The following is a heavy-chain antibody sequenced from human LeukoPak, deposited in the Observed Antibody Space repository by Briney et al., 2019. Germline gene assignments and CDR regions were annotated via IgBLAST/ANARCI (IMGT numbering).Heavy chain of an antibody. CDR3: ARTYYSSSYFDY. Sequence: SETLSLTCAVYGGSFSGYCWSWIRQPPGKGLEWIGEINHSGSTNYNPSLKSRVTISVDTSKNQFSLKLSSVTAADTAVYYCARTYYSSSYFDYWGQGTLVTVSS. CDR1: GGSFSGYC. V-gene: IGHV4-34*01. J-gene: IGHJ4*02. D-gene: IGHD6-6*01. CDR2: INHSGST.